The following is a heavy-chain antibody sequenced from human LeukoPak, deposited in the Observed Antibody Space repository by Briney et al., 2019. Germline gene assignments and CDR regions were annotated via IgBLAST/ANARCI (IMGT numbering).Heavy chain of an antibody. J-gene: IGHJ4*02. CDR2: IKQDGSEK. D-gene: IGHD2-2*01. Sequence: GGSLRLSCAASGFTFSSYWMSWVRQAPGKGLEWVANIKQDGSEKYVDSVKGRFTISRDNAKNSLYLQMNSLRAEDTAVYYCARDSPSSTSWGYWGQGTLVTVSS. V-gene: IGHV3-7*01. CDR1: GFTFSSYW. CDR3: ARDSPSSTSWGY.